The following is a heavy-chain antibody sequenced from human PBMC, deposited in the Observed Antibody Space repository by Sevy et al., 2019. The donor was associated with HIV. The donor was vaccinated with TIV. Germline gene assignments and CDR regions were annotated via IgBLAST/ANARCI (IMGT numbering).Heavy chain of an antibody. J-gene: IGHJ5*02. CDR1: GGSISSYY. CDR3: ARDAAYCSGGSCYSMSWFDP. D-gene: IGHD2-15*01. Sequence: SETLSLTCTVSGGSISSYYWSWIRQPPGKGLEWIGYIYYSGSTNYNPSLESRVTISVDTSKNQFSLKLSSVTAAETAVYYCARDAAYCSGGSCYSMSWFDPWGQGTLVTVSS. CDR2: IYYSGST. V-gene: IGHV4-59*01.